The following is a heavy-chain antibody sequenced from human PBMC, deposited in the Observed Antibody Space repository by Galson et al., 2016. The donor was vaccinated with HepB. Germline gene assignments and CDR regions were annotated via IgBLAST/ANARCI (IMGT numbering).Heavy chain of an antibody. CDR1: GITVSSSY. Sequence: SLRLSCAASGITVSSSYVSWVRQAPGKGLEWVSGIHSGSRTHYAESVRGRFTISRDNSKNILYLQLNRLTVEDTALYYCARDRRGVFGLSHYYGLDVWGQGTTVTVSS. J-gene: IGHJ6*02. CDR2: IHSGSRT. CDR3: ARDRRGVFGLSHYYGLDV. V-gene: IGHV3-53*01. D-gene: IGHD6-13*01.